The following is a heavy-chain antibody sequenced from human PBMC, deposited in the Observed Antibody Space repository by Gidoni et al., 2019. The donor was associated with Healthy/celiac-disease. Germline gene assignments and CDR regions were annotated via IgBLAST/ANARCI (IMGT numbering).Heavy chain of an antibody. J-gene: IGHJ5*02. CDR2: IRGSRGST. CDR1: GFTFSSYA. Sequence: EVQLLESGGGLFHPAGSLRLSCAASGFTFSSYAMSWVRQATGKGMEWVSDIRGSRGSTYCADSVKGRFTSSGDNAKNTLYLQMNSLRDEETAVEYCAEGRGWFDPWGQGTLVTVSS. V-gene: IGHV3-23*01. CDR3: AEGRGWFDP.